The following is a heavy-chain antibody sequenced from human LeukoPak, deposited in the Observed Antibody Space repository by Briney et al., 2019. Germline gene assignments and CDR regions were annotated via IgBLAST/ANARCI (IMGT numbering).Heavy chain of an antibody. CDR3: AKDLGNRVGATASVA. J-gene: IGHJ5*02. V-gene: IGHV3-30*18. CDR1: GFTFSSYV. CDR2: ISYDGSNK. D-gene: IGHD1-26*01. Sequence: GRSLRLSCAASGFTFSSYVMHWVRQAPGKGLEWVAVISYDGSNKYYADSVKGRFTISRDNSKNTLYLQMNSLRAEDTAVYYCAKDLGNRVGATASVAWGQGTLVTVSS.